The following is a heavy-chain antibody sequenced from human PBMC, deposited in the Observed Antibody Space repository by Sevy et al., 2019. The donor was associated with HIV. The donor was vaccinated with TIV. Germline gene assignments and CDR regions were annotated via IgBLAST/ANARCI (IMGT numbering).Heavy chain of an antibody. D-gene: IGHD3-22*01. Sequence: ASVKVSCKASGGTFIKYAVTWVRQAPGQGLEWMGGFIPMFDTTNSAQKFQGRVTLTADGSTSTAYMELSSLRSEDTAVYYCASSYFDSSGYSPLFYYCMDVWGQGTTVTVSS. J-gene: IGHJ6*02. CDR1: GGTFIKYA. V-gene: IGHV1-69*13. CDR2: FIPMFDTT. CDR3: ASSYFDSSGYSPLFYYCMDV.